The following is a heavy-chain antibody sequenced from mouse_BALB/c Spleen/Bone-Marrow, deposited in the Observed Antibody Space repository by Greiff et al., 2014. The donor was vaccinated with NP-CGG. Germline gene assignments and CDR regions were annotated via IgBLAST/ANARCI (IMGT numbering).Heavy chain of an antibody. V-gene: IGHV14-4*02. CDR2: IDPENGDT. Sequence: EVKLEESGAELVRSGASVKLSCTASGFNIKDYYMHWVKQRPEQGLEWIGWIDPENGDTEYAPKFQGKATMTADTSSNTAYLQLSSLTSEDTAVYYCNGNYYAMDYWGRGTSVTVSS. CDR3: NGNYYAMDY. CDR1: GFNIKDYY. J-gene: IGHJ4*01. D-gene: IGHD2-1*01.